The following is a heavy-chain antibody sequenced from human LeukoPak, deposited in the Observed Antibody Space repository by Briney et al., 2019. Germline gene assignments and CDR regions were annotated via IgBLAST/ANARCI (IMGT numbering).Heavy chain of an antibody. CDR3: ARRQPGIAAAGTFDY. D-gene: IGHD6-13*01. V-gene: IGHV4-59*08. CDR2: IYYSGST. J-gene: IGHJ4*02. Sequence: PSETLSLTCTVSGGSISSYYWSWIRQPPGKGLEWIGYIYYSGSTNYNPSLKSRVTISVDTSKSQFSLKLSSVTAADTAVYYCARRQPGIAAAGTFDYWGQGTLVTVSS. CDR1: GGSISSYY.